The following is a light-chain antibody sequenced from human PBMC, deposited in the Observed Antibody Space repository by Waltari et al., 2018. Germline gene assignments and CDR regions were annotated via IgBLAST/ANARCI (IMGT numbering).Light chain of an antibody. Sequence: EIVLTQSPGTLSLSPGERATLSCRASQRVSRALAWYQQKPGQAPRLLIYVASNRATGIPDRFSVSGSGTDFSLTISSLEPEDFAVYYCQHYLRLPATFGQGTKVEIK. CDR2: VAS. CDR1: QRVSRA. J-gene: IGKJ1*01. V-gene: IGKV3-20*01. CDR3: QHYLRLPAT.